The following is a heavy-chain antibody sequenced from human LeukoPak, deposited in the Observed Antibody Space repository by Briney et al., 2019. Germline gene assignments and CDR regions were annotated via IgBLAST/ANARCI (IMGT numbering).Heavy chain of an antibody. V-gene: IGHV3-21*01. D-gene: IGHD3-3*01. CDR2: ISSSSSYI. CDR3: ARDFRQYDFWSGLDAFDI. J-gene: IGHJ3*02. CDR1: GFTFSSYS. Sequence: GGSLRLSCAASGFTFSSYSMNWVRQAPGKGLEWVSSISSSSSYIYYADSVKGRFTISRDNAKNSLYLQMNSLRAEDTAVYYCARDFRQYDFWSGLDAFDIWGQGTMVTVSS.